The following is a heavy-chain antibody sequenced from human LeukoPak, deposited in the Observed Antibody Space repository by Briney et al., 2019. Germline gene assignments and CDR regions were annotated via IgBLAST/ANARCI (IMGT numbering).Heavy chain of an antibody. J-gene: IGHJ3*02. V-gene: IGHV1-2*06. Sequence: ASVKVSCKASGYTFTGYYMHWVRQAPGQGLEWMGRINPNSGGTNYAQKFQGRVTMTRDTSISTAYMELSRLRSDDTAVYYCARWALRWLQFSSGVAFDIWGQGTMVTVSS. D-gene: IGHD5-24*01. CDR3: ARWALRWLQFSSGVAFDI. CDR2: INPNSGGT. CDR1: GYTFTGYY.